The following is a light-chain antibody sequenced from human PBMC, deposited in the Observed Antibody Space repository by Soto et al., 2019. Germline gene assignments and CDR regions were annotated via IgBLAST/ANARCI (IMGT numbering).Light chain of an antibody. CDR1: SSDVGAYIF. V-gene: IGLV2-14*03. Sequence: QSALTQPPSASGSPGQSVTISCTGTSSDVGAYIFVSWYQQHPGKAPKLMIYDVNRRPSGVSNRFSGSKSGNTASLTISGLQAEDEADYYCCSYTSSTTPLFGGGTKVTVL. CDR3: CSYTSSTTPL. J-gene: IGLJ2*01. CDR2: DVN.